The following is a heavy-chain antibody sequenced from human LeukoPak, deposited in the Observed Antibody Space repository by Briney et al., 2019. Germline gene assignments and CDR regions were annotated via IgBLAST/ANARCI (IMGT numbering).Heavy chain of an antibody. Sequence: AGRSLRLSCAASGFTFDDYAMHWVRQAPGKGLEWVSGISWSSANIAYADSVKGRFTISRDNAKNSLYLQMNSLRAEDTAVYYCAKDLPSNYGDYAGPFYFDYWGQGTLVTVSS. V-gene: IGHV3-9*01. CDR2: ISWSSANI. CDR1: GFTFDDYA. D-gene: IGHD4-17*01. CDR3: AKDLPSNYGDYAGPFYFDY. J-gene: IGHJ4*02.